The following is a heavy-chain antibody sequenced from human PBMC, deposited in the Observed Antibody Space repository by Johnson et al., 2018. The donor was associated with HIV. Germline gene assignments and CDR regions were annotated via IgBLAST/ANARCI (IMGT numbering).Heavy chain of an antibody. CDR3: ARLAWELGAFDI. D-gene: IGHD1-26*01. CDR2: IKQDGSEK. Sequence: VQLVESGGGLVQPGGSLRLSCAASGFTFSSYWMTWVRQAPGKGLEWVANIKQDGSEKHYLDSVKGRFTISRDNSKNTLYLQMNSLRAWDTAVYYCARLAWELGAFDIWGQGTMVTVSS. J-gene: IGHJ3*02. V-gene: IGHV3-7*02. CDR1: GFTFSSYW.